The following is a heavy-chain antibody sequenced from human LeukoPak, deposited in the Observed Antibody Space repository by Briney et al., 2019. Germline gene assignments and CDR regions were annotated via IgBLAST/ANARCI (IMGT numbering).Heavy chain of an antibody. CDR3: TTEYYYDSSGYYYFDY. CDR2: IKSRTDGGTT. J-gene: IGHJ4*02. V-gene: IGHV3-15*01. D-gene: IGHD3-22*01. CDR1: GFTFSNAW. Sequence: GGSLRLSCVASGFTFSNAWMSWVRQAPGKGLEWVGRIKSRTDGGTTDYAAPVKGRFTISRDDSKNTLYLQMNSLRTEDTAVYYCTTEYYYDSSGYYYFDYWGQGTLVTVSS.